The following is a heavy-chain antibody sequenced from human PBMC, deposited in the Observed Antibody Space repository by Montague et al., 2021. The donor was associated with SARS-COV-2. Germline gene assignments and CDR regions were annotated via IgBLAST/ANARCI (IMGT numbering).Heavy chain of an antibody. Sequence: SETLSLTCAVYGGSFSGYYWSWIRQPPGKGLEWIGEINHSGSTNYNPFLKSRVTISVDTSKNQFSLKLSSVTAADTAVYYCARVRAVPAAMRLFSLGRGYYGMGVWGRGTTVAVSS. CDR2: INHSGST. J-gene: IGHJ6*02. V-gene: IGHV4-34*01. D-gene: IGHD2-2*01. CDR3: ARVRAVPAAMRLFSLGRGYYGMGV. CDR1: GGSFSGYY.